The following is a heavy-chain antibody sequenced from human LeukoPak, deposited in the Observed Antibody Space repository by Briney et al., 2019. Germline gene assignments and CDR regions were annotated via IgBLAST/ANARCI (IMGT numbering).Heavy chain of an antibody. CDR2: ISYDGSNK. CDR1: GFTFSSYA. D-gene: IGHD1-26*01. CDR3: ARDHLRRVGASPTDY. V-gene: IGHV3-30*04. Sequence: GGSLRLSCAASGFTFSSYAMHWVRQAPGKGLEWVAVISYDGSNKYYADSVKGRFTISRDNAKNSLYLQMNSLRAEDTAVYYCARDHLRRVGASPTDYWGQGTLVTVSS. J-gene: IGHJ4*02.